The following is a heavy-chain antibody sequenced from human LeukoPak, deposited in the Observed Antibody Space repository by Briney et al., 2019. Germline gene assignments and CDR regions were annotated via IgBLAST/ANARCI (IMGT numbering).Heavy chain of an antibody. CDR3: ARDSWGAVAVPFDY. J-gene: IGHJ4*02. V-gene: IGHV1-3*01. D-gene: IGHD6-19*01. CDR2: INAGNGNT. CDR1: GYTFTSYA. Sequence: GASVKVSCKASGYTFTSYAMHWVRQAPGQRLEWMGWINAGNGNTKYSQKFQGRVTITRDTSASTAYMELSSLRSEDTAVYYCARDSWGAVAVPFDYWGQGTLVTVSS.